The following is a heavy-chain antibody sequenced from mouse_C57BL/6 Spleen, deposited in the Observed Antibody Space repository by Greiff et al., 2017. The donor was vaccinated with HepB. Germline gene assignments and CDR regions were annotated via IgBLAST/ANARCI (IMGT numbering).Heavy chain of an antibody. CDR1: GFSLTSYG. Sequence: VKLMESGPGLVQPSQSLSITCTVSGFSLTSYGVHWVRQSPGKGLEWLGVIWSGGSTDYNAAFISRLSISKDNSKSQGVFKMNRRQADDTAIYYCARIPPLGYDAMDYWGQGTSVTVSS. CDR3: ARIPPLGYDAMDY. CDR2: IWSGGST. J-gene: IGHJ4*01. V-gene: IGHV2-2*01. D-gene: IGHD3-3*01.